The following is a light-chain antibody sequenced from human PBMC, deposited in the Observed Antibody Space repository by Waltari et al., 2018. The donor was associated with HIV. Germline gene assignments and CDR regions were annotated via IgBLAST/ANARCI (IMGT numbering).Light chain of an antibody. CDR1: QSLFYTSNNNNF. CDR3: QQYFSVPYT. Sequence: DVVMTQSPDSLAVSLAERATLNCKSTQSLFYTSNNNNFLAWYQQKAGQRPRLLIYWSSTRASGVPDRFSGSGSETDFTLTITSLQAEDVAIYFCQQYFSVPYTFGQGTKLEIK. V-gene: IGKV4-1*01. J-gene: IGKJ2*01. CDR2: WSS.